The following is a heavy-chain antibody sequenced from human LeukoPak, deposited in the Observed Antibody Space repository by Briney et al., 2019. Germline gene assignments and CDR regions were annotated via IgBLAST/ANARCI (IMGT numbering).Heavy chain of an antibody. CDR3: AKEIAAIGLPAVDH. CDR2: IWFDESNK. J-gene: IGHJ4*02. D-gene: IGHD6-13*01. CDR1: GFTFSLYG. V-gene: IGHV3-30*02. Sequence: GGSLRLSCAASGFTFSLYGMHWVRQAPGKGLEWVAFIWFDESNKYYADSVKGRFTISRDNSKNTLYLQMNSLGAADTAIYYCAKEIAAIGLPAVDHWGQGTLVTVS.